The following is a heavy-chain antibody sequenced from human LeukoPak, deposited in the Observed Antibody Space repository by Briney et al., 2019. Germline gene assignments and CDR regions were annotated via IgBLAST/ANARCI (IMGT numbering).Heavy chain of an antibody. CDR3: ARDRTIVGATTQFGY. CDR2: ISSSSSYI. Sequence: GGSLRLSCAASGFTFSSYSMNWVRQAPGKGLEWVSSISSSSSYIYYADSVKGRFTISRDNAKNSLYLQTNSLRAEDTAVYYCARDRTIVGATTQFGYWGQGTLVTVSS. V-gene: IGHV3-21*01. D-gene: IGHD1-26*01. J-gene: IGHJ4*02. CDR1: GFTFSSYS.